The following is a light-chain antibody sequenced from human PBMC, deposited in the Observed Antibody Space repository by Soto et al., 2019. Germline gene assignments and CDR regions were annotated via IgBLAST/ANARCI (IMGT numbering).Light chain of an antibody. CDR1: QSVSSNF. Sequence: EIVLTQSPGTLSLSPGERATLSCRASQSVSSNFLAWYQQEPGQAPRLLIYATSTRATGIPDRFSGSGSGTDFTLTISRLEPEDFAVYYCQQYGSSRLTFGGGTKVDIK. CDR2: ATS. CDR3: QQYGSSRLT. J-gene: IGKJ4*01. V-gene: IGKV3-20*01.